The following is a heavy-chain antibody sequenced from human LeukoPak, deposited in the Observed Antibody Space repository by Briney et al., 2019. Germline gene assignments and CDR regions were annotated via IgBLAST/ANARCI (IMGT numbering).Heavy chain of an antibody. CDR2: IRYDGSNK. J-gene: IGHJ4*02. D-gene: IGHD3-16*01. V-gene: IGHV3-30*02. Sequence: GRSLTLSCAASGFTFSIYCMHCVRHAPGKGLEWVAFIRYDGSNKYYADSVKGRFTISRDNSKNTLYLQMNSLRAEDTAVYYCAKDAWGGKHFDYWGQGTLVTVSS. CDR1: GFTFSIYC. CDR3: AKDAWGGKHFDY.